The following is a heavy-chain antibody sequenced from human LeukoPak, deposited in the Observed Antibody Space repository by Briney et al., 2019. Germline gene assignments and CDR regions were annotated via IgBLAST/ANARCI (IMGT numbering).Heavy chain of an antibody. J-gene: IGHJ6*03. Sequence: SETLSLTCTVSGGSISSYYWSWIRQPPGKGLEWIGYVYYSGSTNYNPSLKSRVTISVDTSKNQFSLKLTSVTAADTAVYYCARGWGVAATPGYMDVWGKGTTVTVSS. D-gene: IGHD3-16*01. CDR1: GGSISSYY. V-gene: IGHV4-59*01. CDR3: ARGWGVAATPGYMDV. CDR2: VYYSGST.